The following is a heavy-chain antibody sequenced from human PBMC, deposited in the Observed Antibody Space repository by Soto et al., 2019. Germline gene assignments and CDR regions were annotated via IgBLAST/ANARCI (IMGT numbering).Heavy chain of an antibody. CDR3: ARGEYYGSGNYFDY. CDR1: GCSISSSSYY. V-gene: IGHV4-39*01. J-gene: IGHJ4*02. D-gene: IGHD3-10*01. Sequence: LETLSLTCTVSGCSISSSSYYWGWIRQPPGKGLEWIGSIYYSGSTYYNPSLKSRVTISVDTSKNQFSLKLSSVTAADTAVYYCARGEYYGSGNYFDYWGQGTLVTVSS. CDR2: IYYSGST.